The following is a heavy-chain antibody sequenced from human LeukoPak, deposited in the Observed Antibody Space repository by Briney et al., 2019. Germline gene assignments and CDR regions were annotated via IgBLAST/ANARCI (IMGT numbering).Heavy chain of an antibody. CDR3: SVTTFDSYDSSAHYAGRAFHF. J-gene: IGHJ3*01. CDR2: INTDGTTI. CDR1: GLSFRSYW. V-gene: IGHV3-74*01. Sequence: GGSLRLSCSASGLSFRSYWMHWLRQPPGEGLVWGSRINTDGTTIDYADSVNGRFTISRDNAESTLYLHMSSLRAEDSGVYYCSVTTFDSYDSSAHYAGRAFHFWGQGTLVTVSS. D-gene: IGHD3-22*01.